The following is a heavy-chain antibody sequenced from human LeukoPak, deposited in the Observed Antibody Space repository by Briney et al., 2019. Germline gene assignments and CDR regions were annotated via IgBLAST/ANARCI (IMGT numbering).Heavy chain of an antibody. CDR1: GYTFSDYY. D-gene: IGHD2-15*01. V-gene: IGHV1-2*02. J-gene: IGHJ5*02. Sequence: ASVKVSCKASGYTFSDYYIRWVRQALGQGLEWMGWINPNSGSTNYAQNFQGRVTMTRDTSISTAYMELSRLRSDDTAVYYCARSRLCSGGSCYFRCFDPWGQGTLVTVSS. CDR2: INPNSGST. CDR3: ARSRLCSGGSCYFRCFDP.